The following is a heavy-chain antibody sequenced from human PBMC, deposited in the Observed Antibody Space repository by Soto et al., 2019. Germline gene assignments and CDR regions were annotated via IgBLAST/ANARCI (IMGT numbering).Heavy chain of an antibody. CDR1: GFTFSDYY. CDR2: ISGSESTI. CDR3: ARASSGGYPSPWPTYDY. Sequence: GGSLRLSCAASGFTFSDYYMSWIRQAPGKGLEWLSYISGSESTIYYADSVKGRFTISRNNAQNSLSLQLNSLRAEDTAVYYCARASSGGYPSPWPTYDYWGQGNLVTVSS. D-gene: IGHD2-15*01. J-gene: IGHJ4*02. V-gene: IGHV3-11*01.